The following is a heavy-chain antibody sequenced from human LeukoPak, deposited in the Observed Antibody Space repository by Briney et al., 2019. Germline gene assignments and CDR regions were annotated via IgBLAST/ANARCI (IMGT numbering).Heavy chain of an antibody. CDR1: GYTFTGYY. J-gene: IGHJ4*02. Sequence: ASVKVSCKASGYTFTGYYMHWVRQAPGQGLEWMGWINPNSGGTNYAQKFQGRVTMTRDTSISTAYMELSRLRSDDTAVYYCARVSSSMVRGVIAFDYWGQGTLVTVSS. D-gene: IGHD3-10*01. CDR3: ARVSSSMVRGVIAFDY. CDR2: INPNSGGT. V-gene: IGHV1-2*02.